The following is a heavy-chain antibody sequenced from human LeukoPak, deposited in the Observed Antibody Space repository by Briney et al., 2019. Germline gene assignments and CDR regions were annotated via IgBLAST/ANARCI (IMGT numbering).Heavy chain of an antibody. J-gene: IGHJ3*02. V-gene: IGHV4-59*08. CDR1: GDSISSYY. D-gene: IGHD3-22*01. CDR2: IYHSGST. Sequence: KPSETLSLTCTVSGDSISSYYWSWIRQPPGKGLEWIGYIYHSGSTNYSPSLKSRVTISVDTSKKQFSLKLSSVTAADTAVYCARSERIIMILGGAFDIWGQGTVVTVSS. CDR3: ARSERIIMILGGAFDI.